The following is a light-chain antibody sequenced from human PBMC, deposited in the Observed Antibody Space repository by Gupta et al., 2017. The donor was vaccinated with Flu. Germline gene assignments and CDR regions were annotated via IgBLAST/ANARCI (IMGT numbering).Light chain of an antibody. CDR3: LAGTKRSVWV. Sequence: QSALTPPASVTGSPGPSVTVTCTGGSADFGTGNLVSWYKHAPWSAHHVVIYEMTRRSSGTSPRFSGSKAAKMASLTISDVQKEDEAYYYYLAGTKRSVWVFGGGTKVTVL. J-gene: IGLJ3*02. CDR2: EMT. CDR1: SADFGTGNL. V-gene: IGLV2-23*02.